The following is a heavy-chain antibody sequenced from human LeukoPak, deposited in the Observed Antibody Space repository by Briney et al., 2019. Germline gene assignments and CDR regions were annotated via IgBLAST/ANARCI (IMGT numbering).Heavy chain of an antibody. D-gene: IGHD3-3*01. CDR3: AKDWSSCYTWTFDY. CDR2: IGGSGGRT. CDR1: GFTFSSYA. J-gene: IGHJ4*02. V-gene: IGHV3-23*01. Sequence: PGGSLRLSCAASGFTFSSYAMSWVRQAPGKGLEWVSVIGGSGGRTYYADSVKGRFTISRDNSKNTLYLQMNSLRAEDTAVYYCAKDWSSCYTWTFDYWGQGTLVTVSS.